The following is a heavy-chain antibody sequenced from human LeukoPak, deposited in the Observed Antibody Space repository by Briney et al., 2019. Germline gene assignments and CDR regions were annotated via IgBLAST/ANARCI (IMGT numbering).Heavy chain of an antibody. CDR3: ARGYSSGLHFDY. CDR1: GFTLSSYW. J-gene: IGHJ4*02. D-gene: IGHD6-19*01. Sequence: GGSLRLSCAASGFTLSSYWMHWVRQVPGKGLVWVSRIKSDGSDTRYAGSVKGRFTISRDNAKNTLYLQTNSLRAEDTAVYYCARGYSSGLHFDYWGQGTLVTVSS. V-gene: IGHV3-74*01. CDR2: IKSDGSDT.